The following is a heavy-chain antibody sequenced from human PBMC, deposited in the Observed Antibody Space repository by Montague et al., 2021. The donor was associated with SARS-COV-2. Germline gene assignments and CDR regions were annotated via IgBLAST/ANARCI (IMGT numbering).Heavy chain of an antibody. CDR3: ARGRRILLWFGELLSGGDYYGMDV. Sequence: SDTLSLTRAVYGGSFSGYYWSWIRQPPGKGLEWIGEVNLSGSTNYNPSLKSRVTISVDTSKDQFSLKLSSVTAADTAVYYCARGRRILLWFGELLSGGDYYGMDVWGQGTTVTVSS. CDR2: VNLSGST. D-gene: IGHD3-10*01. J-gene: IGHJ6*02. CDR1: GGSFSGYY. V-gene: IGHV4-34*01.